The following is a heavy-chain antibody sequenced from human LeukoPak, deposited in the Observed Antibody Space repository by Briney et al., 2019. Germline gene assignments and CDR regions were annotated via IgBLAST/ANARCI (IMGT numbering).Heavy chain of an antibody. Sequence: GGSLRLSCAASGFTFSSYEMNWVRQAPGKGLEWVSYISSSGSTIYYADSVEGRFTISRDNAKNSLYLQMNSLRAEDTAVYYCAKDPTHFRVWDDYDNTRLNYWGQGTLVTVSS. CDR3: AKDPTHFRVWDDYDNTRLNY. D-gene: IGHD3-22*01. CDR1: GFTFSSYE. J-gene: IGHJ4*02. CDR2: ISSSGSTI. V-gene: IGHV3-48*03.